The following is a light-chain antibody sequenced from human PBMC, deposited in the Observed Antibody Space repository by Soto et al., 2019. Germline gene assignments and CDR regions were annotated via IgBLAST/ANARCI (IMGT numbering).Light chain of an antibody. Sequence: EIVLTQSPGTLSLSPGERATLSCRARQSVSSSYLAWYQQKPGQAPRLRIYGASSRATVNPDRFSGSGSGTYFTLTISILEPEDFAVYYCQQYPGFTFGQGTKLEIK. V-gene: IGKV3-20*01. CDR1: QSVSSSY. J-gene: IGKJ2*01. CDR3: QQYPGFT. CDR2: GAS.